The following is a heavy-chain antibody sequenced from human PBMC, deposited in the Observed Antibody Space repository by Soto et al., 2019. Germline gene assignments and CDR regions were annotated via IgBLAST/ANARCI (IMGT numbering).Heavy chain of an antibody. CDR3: AREQRGFDS. J-gene: IGHJ4*02. CDR1: NGSISTNGHY. D-gene: IGHD3-16*01. Sequence: QVQLQESGPELVKSSQTLSLTCTVSNGSISTNGHYWTWIRQRPGKGLEWIAYIYYTGNSYYNPSLKSRLTISIDTSKNQFSLTLTSVTAADTAVYYCAREQRGFDSWGQGTLVTVSS. CDR2: IYYTGNS. V-gene: IGHV4-31*03.